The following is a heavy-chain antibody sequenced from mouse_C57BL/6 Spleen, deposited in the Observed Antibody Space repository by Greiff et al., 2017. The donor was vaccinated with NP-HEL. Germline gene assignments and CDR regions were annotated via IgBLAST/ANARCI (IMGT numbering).Heavy chain of an antibody. CDR1: GFTFSDYY. CDR2: ISNGGGST. Sequence: EVMLVESGGGLVQPGGSLKLSCAASGFTFSDYYMYWVRQTPEKRLEWVAYISNGGGSTYYPDTVKGRFTISRDNAKNTLDLQMSRLKSEDTAMYYCARHDDYDGYFDVWGTGTTVTVSS. D-gene: IGHD2-4*01. J-gene: IGHJ1*03. CDR3: ARHDDYDGYFDV. V-gene: IGHV5-12*01.